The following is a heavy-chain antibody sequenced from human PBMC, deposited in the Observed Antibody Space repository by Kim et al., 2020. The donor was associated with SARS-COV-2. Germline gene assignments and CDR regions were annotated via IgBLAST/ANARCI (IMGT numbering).Heavy chain of an antibody. CDR2: INPNSGGT. D-gene: IGHD6-6*01. CDR3: ARGEYSSSPSYVDY. CDR1: GYTFTGYY. J-gene: IGHJ4*02. V-gene: IGHV1-2*06. Sequence: ASVKVSCKASGYTFTGYYMHWVRQAPGQGLEWMGRINPNSGGTNYAQKFQGRVTMTRDTSISTAYMELSRLRSDDTAVYYCARGEYSSSPSYVDYWGQGTLVTVSS.